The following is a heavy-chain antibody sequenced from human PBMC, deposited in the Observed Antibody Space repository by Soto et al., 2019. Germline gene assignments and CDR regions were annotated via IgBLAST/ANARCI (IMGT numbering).Heavy chain of an antibody. CDR3: ARDVTL. D-gene: IGHD5-18*01. J-gene: IGHJ4*02. Sequence: PGGSLRLSCAASGFTFIIYWMNWVRQSPGKGLVWVSRISSDGSSTTYADSVKGRFTISRDNAKNTLYLQMHSLRAEDTAVYYCARDVTLWGKGTLVTVSS. CDR2: ISSDGSST. V-gene: IGHV3-74*01. CDR1: GFTFIIYW.